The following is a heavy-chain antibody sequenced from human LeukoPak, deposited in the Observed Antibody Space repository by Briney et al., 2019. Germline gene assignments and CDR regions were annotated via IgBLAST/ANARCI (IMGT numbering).Heavy chain of an antibody. CDR3: ARGDFGGPSSHPSGMDV. CDR1: GGSFSGYY. D-gene: IGHD3-10*01. J-gene: IGHJ6*02. Sequence: SETLSLTCAVYGGSFSGYYWSWIRQPPGKGLEWIGEINHSGSTNYNPSLKSRVTISVDTSKNQFSLKLSSVTAADTAVYYCARGDFGGPSSHPSGMDVWGQGTTVTVSS. V-gene: IGHV4-34*01. CDR2: INHSGST.